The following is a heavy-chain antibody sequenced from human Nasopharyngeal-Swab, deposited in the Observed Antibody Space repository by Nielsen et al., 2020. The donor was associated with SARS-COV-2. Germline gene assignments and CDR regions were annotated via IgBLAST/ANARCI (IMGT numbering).Heavy chain of an antibody. CDR3: AKDLTRGDLVTSNAFDI. V-gene: IGHV3-9*01. D-gene: IGHD2-21*02. Sequence: GGSLRLSCAASGFTFDDYAMHWVRQAPGKGLEWVSGLTWNSGSIGYAASVKGRFTISRDNAKKSLYLQMNSLRAEDSALYYCAKDLTRGDLVTSNAFDIWGQGTVVTVS. CDR1: GFTFDDYA. J-gene: IGHJ3*02. CDR2: LTWNSGSI.